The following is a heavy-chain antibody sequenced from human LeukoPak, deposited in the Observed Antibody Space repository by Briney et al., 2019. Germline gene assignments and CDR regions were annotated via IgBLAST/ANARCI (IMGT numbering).Heavy chain of an antibody. Sequence: ASVKVSCMASGYTFTSYAMHWVRQAPGQRLEWMGWINAGNGNTKYSQEFQGRVTITRDTSASTAYMELSSLRSEDMAVYYCARGSARTYSSSWYEGYFDYWGQGTLVTVSS. V-gene: IGHV1-3*03. CDR3: ARGSARTYSSSWYEGYFDY. CDR2: INAGNGNT. J-gene: IGHJ4*02. D-gene: IGHD6-13*01. CDR1: GYTFTSYA.